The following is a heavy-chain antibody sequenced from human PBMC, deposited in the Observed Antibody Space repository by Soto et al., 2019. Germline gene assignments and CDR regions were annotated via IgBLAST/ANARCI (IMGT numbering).Heavy chain of an antibody. J-gene: IGHJ5*02. Sequence: QVTVKESGPVLVKPTEPLTLTCTVSGFSLSNAGLGVSWIRQPPGKALEWLAHIFSNDEKSYSTSLKSRLTISKDTSKIQVVLTMTNMDPVDKAKYYCASTYSTSWYWFDPWGQGTLVTVSS. CDR2: IFSNDEK. D-gene: IGHD6-13*01. CDR1: GFSLSNAGLG. CDR3: ASTYSTSWYWFDP. V-gene: IGHV2-26*04.